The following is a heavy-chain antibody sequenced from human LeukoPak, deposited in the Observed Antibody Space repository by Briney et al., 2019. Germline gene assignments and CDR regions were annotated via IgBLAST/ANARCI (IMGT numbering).Heavy chain of an antibody. D-gene: IGHD4-11*01. J-gene: IGHJ4*02. CDR2: IGASGGTT. Sequence: PGGSLRLSCAASGFTFTCCAMSWVRQAPGRGLEWVSTIGASGGTTYYADSVKGRFTISRDNSQSTLYLQMSSLRAEDSAVYYCTRNDYPYYYDSWGQGTLVTVSS. CDR1: GFTFTCCA. V-gene: IGHV3-23*01. CDR3: TRNDYPYYYDS.